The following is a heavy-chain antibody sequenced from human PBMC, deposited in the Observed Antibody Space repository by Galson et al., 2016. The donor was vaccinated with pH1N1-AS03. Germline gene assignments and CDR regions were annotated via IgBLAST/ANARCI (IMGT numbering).Heavy chain of an antibody. CDR3: AKVGIEISSGWYGRFDF. D-gene: IGHD6-19*01. CDR1: GYSFISYA. Sequence: SVKVSCKASGYSFISYAIHWVRQAPGQRPEWMGWLNTGTGDTIYSQKFQDRVTITRDTSASPAYMELSRLRSEDTAVYYCAKVGIEISSGWYGRFDFWGPGTLVTVSS. J-gene: IGHJ4*02. CDR2: LNTGTGDT. V-gene: IGHV1-3*04.